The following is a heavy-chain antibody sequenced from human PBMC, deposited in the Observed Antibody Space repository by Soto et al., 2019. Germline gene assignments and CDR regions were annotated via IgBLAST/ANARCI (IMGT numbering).Heavy chain of an antibody. CDR1: GYTFTRYY. Sequence: GASVKVSCKASGYTFTRYYIHWVRQAPGQGLEWMGIINRSGGSTSYAQKFQDRVTMSRDTSTSTVYMELSSLRSEDTAAYYCARDYPLFCLHPNCNLRSDDDYYAMDVWGQGTTVTVSS. D-gene: IGHD1-1*01. CDR3: ARDYPLFCLHPNCNLRSDDDYYAMDV. V-gene: IGHV1-46*01. J-gene: IGHJ6*02. CDR2: INRSGGST.